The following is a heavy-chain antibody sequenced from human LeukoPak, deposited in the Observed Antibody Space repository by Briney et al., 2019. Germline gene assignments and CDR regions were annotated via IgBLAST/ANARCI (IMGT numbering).Heavy chain of an antibody. V-gene: IGHV3-23*01. Sequence: PGGSLRLSGAASGFTFSSYAMSWVRQAPGKGLEWVSAISGSGGSTYYADSVKGRFTISRDNSKNTLYLQMNSLRAEDTAVYYCAKDFPPYYYDSSGYYSNWGQGTMVTVSS. CDR1: GFTFSSYA. CDR3: AKDFPPYYYDSSGYYSN. CDR2: ISGSGGST. D-gene: IGHD3-22*01. J-gene: IGHJ3*01.